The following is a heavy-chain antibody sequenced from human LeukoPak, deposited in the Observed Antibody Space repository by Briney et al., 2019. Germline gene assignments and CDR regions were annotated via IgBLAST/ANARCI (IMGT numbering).Heavy chain of an antibody. V-gene: IGHV3-7*01. CDR2: IKQDGSEK. J-gene: IGHJ4*02. CDR1: GFTFSSYA. D-gene: IGHD2-2*01. CDR3: ARDRSGSYCSSASCFRGD. Sequence: PGGSLRLSCAASGFTFSSYAMSWVRQAPGKGLEWVANIKQDGSEKYYVDSVRGRFTISRDNAKSSLYLQMNSLRADDTAVYYCARDRSGSYCSSASCFRGDWGQGTLVTVSS.